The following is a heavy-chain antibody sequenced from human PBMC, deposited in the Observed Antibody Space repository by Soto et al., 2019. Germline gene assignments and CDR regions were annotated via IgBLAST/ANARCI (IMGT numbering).Heavy chain of an antibody. J-gene: IGHJ6*02. CDR3: ASEGPRPYYYYGMDV. CDR1: GYTFSMSR. CDR2: ISGYNGNT. Sequence: QVQLVQSGAEVKMPGASVKVSCKSCGYTFSMSRISWVRQAPGQGLEWMGWISGYNGNTNYEQKFQDRITMTTDTSTNTAYMELRSLRSDDTAVYYCASEGPRPYYYYGMDVWGQGTTVTVSS. V-gene: IGHV1-18*01.